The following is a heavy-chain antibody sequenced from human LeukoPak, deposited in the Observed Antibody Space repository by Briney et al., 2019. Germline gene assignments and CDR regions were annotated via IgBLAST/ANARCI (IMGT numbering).Heavy chain of an antibody. J-gene: IGHJ4*02. Sequence: QAGGSLRLSCAASGFTFDDYAMHWVRQAPGKGLEWVSGISWNSGSIGYADSVKGRFTISRDNAKNSLYLQMNSLRAEDTALYYCAKALGAYSYGPGSGWGQGTLVTVSS. CDR1: GFTFDDYA. D-gene: IGHD5-18*01. V-gene: IGHV3-9*01. CDR3: AKALGAYSYGPGSG. CDR2: ISWNSGSI.